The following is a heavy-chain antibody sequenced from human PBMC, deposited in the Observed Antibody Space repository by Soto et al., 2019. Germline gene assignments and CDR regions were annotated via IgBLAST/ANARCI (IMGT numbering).Heavy chain of an antibody. Sequence: QVRLVESGGGVVRPGRSLRLSCTASGFSFSSYAMYWFRQPPGKGLEWVAVISHDGINKHYADSVNGRVTVSRDNSNPSRDLQPNILRGEDTAMYYCARDMYSSDYFVKWFEPWGQGTLVTVSS. CDR2: ISHDGINK. CDR3: ARDMYSSDYFVKWFEP. CDR1: GFSFSSYA. V-gene: IGHV3-30-3*01. J-gene: IGHJ5*02. D-gene: IGHD6-19*01.